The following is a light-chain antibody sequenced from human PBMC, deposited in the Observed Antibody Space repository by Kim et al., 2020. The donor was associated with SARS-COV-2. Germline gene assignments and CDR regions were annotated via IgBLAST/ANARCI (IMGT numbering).Light chain of an antibody. J-gene: IGLJ3*02. CDR2: ENN. CDR3: VAWDDGLNVWV. V-gene: IGLV1-44*01. CDR1: TSSIGNNI. Sequence: ELTQPPSASGTPGQTVIISCSGSTSSIGNNIVNWYQQFPGAAPSLLIYENNRRPSGVPDRFSGSKSGASASLAISGLQSEDEAAYSCVAWDDGLNVWV.